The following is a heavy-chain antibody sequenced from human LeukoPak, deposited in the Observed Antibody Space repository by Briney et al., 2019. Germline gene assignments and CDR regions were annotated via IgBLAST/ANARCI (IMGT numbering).Heavy chain of an antibody. V-gene: IGHV4-38-2*02. Sequence: SETLSLTCTVSGYSISSGYYWGWIRQPPGKGLEWIGSIYHSGSTYYNPSLKSRVTISVDTSKNQFSLKLSSVTAADTAVYYCARHALTIAAAGTFDPWGQGTLVTVSS. CDR2: IYHSGST. J-gene: IGHJ5*02. D-gene: IGHD6-13*01. CDR3: ARHALTIAAAGTFDP. CDR1: GYSISSGYY.